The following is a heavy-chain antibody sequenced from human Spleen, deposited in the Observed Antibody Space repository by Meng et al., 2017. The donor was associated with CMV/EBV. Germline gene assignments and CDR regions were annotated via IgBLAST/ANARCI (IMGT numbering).Heavy chain of an antibody. CDR1: EDTFTGYF. CDR2: INPNSGGT. CDR3: ARRGGDSRGFDP. J-gene: IGHJ5*02. Sequence: SCKASEDTFTGYFIHWVRQAPGQGLEWMGWINPNSGGTSFAQKFQGRVTMTRDTSISTAYMELSRLRSDDTAVYYCARRGGDSRGFDPWGQGTLVTVSS. V-gene: IGHV1-2*02. D-gene: IGHD2-21*02.